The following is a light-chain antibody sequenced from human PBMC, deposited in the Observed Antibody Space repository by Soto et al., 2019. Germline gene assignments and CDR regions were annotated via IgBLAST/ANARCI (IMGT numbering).Light chain of an antibody. V-gene: IGKV3-20*01. Sequence: ESVLTQSPGTLYLSPGERATLSCRASECVSGNSLAWYQQKPGKATRLLIYGTSTRATGIPDRFSGSGSGTDFPLTIRRLEPEDFAWYFCLQFGGSPMNPFGHGTTLEI. CDR1: ECVSGNS. CDR2: GTS. CDR3: LQFGGSPMNP. J-gene: IGKJ2*01.